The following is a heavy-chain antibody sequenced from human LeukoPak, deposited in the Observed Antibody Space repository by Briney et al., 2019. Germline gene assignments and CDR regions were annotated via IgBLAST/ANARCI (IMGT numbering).Heavy chain of an antibody. CDR1: GVSISSYY. V-gene: IGHV4-59*01. CDR3: ARAGLAVAGLADY. Sequence: SQTLSLTCTVSGVSISSYYWSWIRQPPGKGLEWIGYIYYSGSTNYNPSLKSRVTISVDTSKNQFSLKLSSVTAADTAVYYCARAGLAVAGLADYWGQGTLVTVSS. CDR2: IYYSGST. J-gene: IGHJ4*02. D-gene: IGHD6-19*01.